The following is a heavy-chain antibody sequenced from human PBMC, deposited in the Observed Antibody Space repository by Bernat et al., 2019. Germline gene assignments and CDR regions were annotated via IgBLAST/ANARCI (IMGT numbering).Heavy chain of an antibody. Sequence: QVQLVQSGAEVKKPGSSVKVSCKASGGTFSSYDQLGATGPGQGLEWMGGIIPIFGTANYAQKFQGRVTITADKSTSTAYMELSSLRSEDTAVYYCARDFPILYGDSQGKEDDYWGQGTLVTVSS. CDR3: ARDFPILYGDSQGKEDDY. CDR1: GGTFSSY. D-gene: IGHD4-17*01. CDR2: IIPIFGTA. J-gene: IGHJ4*02. V-gene: IGHV1-69*06.